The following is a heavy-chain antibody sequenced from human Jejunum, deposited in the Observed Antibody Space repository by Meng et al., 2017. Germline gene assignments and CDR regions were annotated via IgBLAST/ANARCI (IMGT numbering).Heavy chain of an antibody. J-gene: IGHJ4*02. CDR2: ISTDGRTT. D-gene: IGHD5-18*01. Sequence: HLVAAGGGLVQPGGDLGPSCAASGITFSNDWMHWVRQGPGKGLVWVSRISTDGRTTNYADSVKGRFTISRDNSKNTLYLQMNSLRAEDTAVYYCIRGRGDKYGYFDYWGQGTLVTVSS. CDR1: GITFSNDW. V-gene: IGHV3-74*01. CDR3: IRGRGDKYGYFDY.